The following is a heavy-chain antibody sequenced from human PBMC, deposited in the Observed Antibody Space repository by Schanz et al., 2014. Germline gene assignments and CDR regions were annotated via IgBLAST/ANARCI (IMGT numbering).Heavy chain of an antibody. Sequence: VQLVESGGGVVQPGRSLRLSCAASGFTFSTHAMHWVRQAPGKGLEWVALVSSDGNNDYYTDSVKGRFTISRDNSKNTVHLQMNSLRAEDTAVYYCAKDLDANYFDYWGQGILVTVSS. J-gene: IGHJ4*02. CDR1: GFTFSTHA. D-gene: IGHD1-1*01. CDR3: AKDLDANYFDY. CDR2: VSSDGNND. V-gene: IGHV3-30*18.